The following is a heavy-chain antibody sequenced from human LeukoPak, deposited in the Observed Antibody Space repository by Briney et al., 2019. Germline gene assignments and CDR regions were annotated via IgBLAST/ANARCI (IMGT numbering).Heavy chain of an antibody. D-gene: IGHD5-12*01. CDR3: ASGNKWLRQNFDY. CDR1: RFTFSSYG. V-gene: IGHV3-33*01. Sequence: PGRSLRLSCAASRFTFSSYGVHWVGQARGKGLEWVAVIWYDGSNKYYADSVKGRFTISRDNSKNTLYLQVNSLRAEDTAVYYCASGNKWLRQNFDYWGQGPLVTVSS. CDR2: IWYDGSNK. J-gene: IGHJ4*02.